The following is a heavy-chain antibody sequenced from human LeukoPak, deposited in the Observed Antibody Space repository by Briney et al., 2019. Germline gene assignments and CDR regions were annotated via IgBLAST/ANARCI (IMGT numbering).Heavy chain of an antibody. CDR3: ATDPVLRNGMNF. Sequence: PGRSLRLSCAASGFTFSNYGMHWVRQAPGKGLEWVAVIWYDGSNKYYADSVKGRFTITRDTSRNTFYLQMNSLRSDDTAVYYCATDPVLRNGMNFWGRGTTVTVSS. CDR1: GFTFSNYG. CDR2: IWYDGSNK. V-gene: IGHV3-33*01. D-gene: IGHD2-8*01. J-gene: IGHJ6*02.